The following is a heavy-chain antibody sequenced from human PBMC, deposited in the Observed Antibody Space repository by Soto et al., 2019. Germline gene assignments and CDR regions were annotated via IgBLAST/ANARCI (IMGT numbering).Heavy chain of an antibody. CDR1: GGTFSSYA. J-gene: IGHJ4*02. CDR2: IIPIVGTA. V-gene: IGHV1-69*13. D-gene: IGHD6-6*01. Sequence: SVKVSCKASGGTFSSYAITWVRQAPGQGLEWMGGIIPIVGTANYAQRFQGRVTITADESTSTAYMELSSLRSEDTAVYYCAREVRASGKPLVGMDEWVCWGQGTLVTVSS. CDR3: AREVRASGKPLVGMDEWVC.